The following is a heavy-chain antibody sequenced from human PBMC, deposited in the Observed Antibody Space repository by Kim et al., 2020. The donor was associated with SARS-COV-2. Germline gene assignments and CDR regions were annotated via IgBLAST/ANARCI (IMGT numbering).Heavy chain of an antibody. CDR1: GFTFSSYG. V-gene: IGHV3-33*01. J-gene: IGHJ6*02. CDR2: IWYDGSNK. Sequence: GGSLRLSCAASGFTFSSYGIHWVRQAPGKGLEWVAVIWYDGSNKYYADSVKGRFTISRDNSKNTLYLQMNSLRAEDTAVYYCARDKTYCSSTSCHYYYYYYGMDVWGQGTTVTVSS. D-gene: IGHD2-2*01. CDR3: ARDKTYCSSTSCHYYYYYYGMDV.